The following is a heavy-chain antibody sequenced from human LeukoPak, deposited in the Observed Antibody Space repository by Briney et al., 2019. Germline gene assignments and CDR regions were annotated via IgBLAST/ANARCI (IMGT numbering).Heavy chain of an antibody. Sequence: GGSLRLSCAASGFTFSSYIMNWVRQAPGKGLEWVSYISSSSSTIYYADSVKGRFTLSRDNAKNSLYLLMNSLRAEDTAVYYCASTGRYCTSTSCSDYFHYWGQGTLVTVSS. D-gene: IGHD2-2*01. CDR1: GFTFSSYI. CDR3: ASTGRYCTSTSCSDYFHY. J-gene: IGHJ4*02. CDR2: ISSSSSTI. V-gene: IGHV3-48*04.